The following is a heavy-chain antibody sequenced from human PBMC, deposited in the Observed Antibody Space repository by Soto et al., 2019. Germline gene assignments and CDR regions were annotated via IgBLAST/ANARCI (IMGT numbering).Heavy chain of an antibody. D-gene: IGHD1-20*01. CDR1: GFTFSDYY. J-gene: IGHJ4*02. CDR3: AKHNWSEYYFDY. CDR2: ISSSSSYT. Sequence: VGSLRLSCAASGFTFSDYYMSWIRQAPGKGLEWVSYISSSSSYTNHADSVKGRFTISRDNAKNSLYLQMNSLRAEDTAVYYCAKHNWSEYYFDYWGQGTLVTVSS. V-gene: IGHV3-11*06.